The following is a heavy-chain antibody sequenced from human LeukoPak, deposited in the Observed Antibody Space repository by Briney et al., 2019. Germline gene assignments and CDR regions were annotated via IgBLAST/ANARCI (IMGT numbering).Heavy chain of an antibody. Sequence: GASVKVSCKAPGYTFSSYQINWVQQATGQGLEWMGWMNPNSGNTGYAQKFQGRVTMTRNTSISTAYMELSSLRSEDTAVYYCATVKAHCSSTSCYGGWFDPWGQGTLVTVSS. V-gene: IGHV1-8*01. CDR2: MNPNSGNT. J-gene: IGHJ5*02. CDR3: ATVKAHCSSTSCYGGWFDP. CDR1: GYTFSSYQ. D-gene: IGHD2-2*01.